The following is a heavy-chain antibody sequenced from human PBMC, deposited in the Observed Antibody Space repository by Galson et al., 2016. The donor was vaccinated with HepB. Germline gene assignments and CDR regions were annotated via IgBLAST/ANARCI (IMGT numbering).Heavy chain of an antibody. J-gene: IGHJ6*03. CDR3: ARDLSGSYYFDYYYMDV. CDR1: GFTFSSYN. V-gene: IGHV3-48*02. CDR2: ISSTSRTI. Sequence: SLRLSCAASGFTFSSYNMNWVRQAPGKGLEWVSYISSTSRTINYADSVKGRFTTSRDNAKNSLYVQMNSLRDEDTAVYYCARDLSGSYYFDYYYMDVWGKGTTVTVSS. D-gene: IGHD3-10*01.